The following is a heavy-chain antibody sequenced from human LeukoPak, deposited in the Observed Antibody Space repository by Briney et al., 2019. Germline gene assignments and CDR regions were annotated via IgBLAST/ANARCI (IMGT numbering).Heavy chain of an antibody. V-gene: IGHV4-59*01. Sequence: SETLSLTCTVSGGSISSYYWSWIRQPPGKGLEWIGYIYYSGSTNYNPSLKSRVTISVDTSKNQFSLKLGSVTAADTAVYYCARVTGKWFGGLIFDYWGQGTLVTVSS. D-gene: IGHD3-10*01. CDR1: GGSISSYY. CDR3: ARVTGKWFGGLIFDY. J-gene: IGHJ4*02. CDR2: IYYSGST.